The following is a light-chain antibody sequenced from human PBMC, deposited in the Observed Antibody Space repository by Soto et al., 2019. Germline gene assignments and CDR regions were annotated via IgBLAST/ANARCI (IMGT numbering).Light chain of an antibody. J-gene: IGKJ5*01. CDR2: GAS. Sequence: GMTQSPATLSVYTGERATLSCRASQSGSSNLAWYQQKPGQAPRLLIYGASTRATGIPARFSGSGSGTDFTLTISSLEPEDFAVYYCQQRGNWRITFGQGTRLEIK. CDR3: QQRGNWRIT. V-gene: IGKV3D-15*01. CDR1: QSGSSN.